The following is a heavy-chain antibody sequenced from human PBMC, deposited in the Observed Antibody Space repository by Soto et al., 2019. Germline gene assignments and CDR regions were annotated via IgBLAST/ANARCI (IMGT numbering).Heavy chain of an antibody. Sequence: PGGSLRLSCSASGFRFRISPMHWVRQAPGKGPEWVALISYDGTNKFYADSVKGRFTISRDNSKRTLYLQVDSLRPEDAAVYYCARDPKTSGGQHWAFNYFDSWGQGTLVTVSS. V-gene: IGHV3-30-3*01. CDR3: ARDPKTSGGQHWAFNYFDS. J-gene: IGHJ4*02. CDR1: GFRFRISP. D-gene: IGHD7-27*01. CDR2: ISYDGTNK.